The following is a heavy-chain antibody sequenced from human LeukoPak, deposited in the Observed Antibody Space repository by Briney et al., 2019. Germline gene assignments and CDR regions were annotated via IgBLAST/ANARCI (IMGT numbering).Heavy chain of an antibody. D-gene: IGHD6-13*01. Sequence: PGGSLRLSCGASGFTFSSYGMHWVRQAPGKGLEWVAFIRYDGSNKYYADSVKGRFTISRDNSKNTLYLQMNSLRAEDTAVYYCAKDPIAAAGTYYYYYYMDVWGKGTTVTVSS. CDR2: IRYDGSNK. CDR3: AKDPIAAAGTYYYYYYMDV. J-gene: IGHJ6*03. CDR1: GFTFSSYG. V-gene: IGHV3-30*02.